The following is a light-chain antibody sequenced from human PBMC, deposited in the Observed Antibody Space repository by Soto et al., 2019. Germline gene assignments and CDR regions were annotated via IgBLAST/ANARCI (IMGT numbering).Light chain of an antibody. CDR2: GTS. V-gene: IGKV3-20*01. CDR3: QVYAIPPVT. Sequence: ESVLTKSPDTVSLSPGERSTLSCRASQSVNSRYLAWYQQNPGQAPNLLIYGTSSRVTCIPDRFSGSGSGTDFTLTISGLEPGDFAVYYCQVYAIPPVTFGGGTSVDIK. CDR1: QSVNSRY. J-gene: IGKJ4*01.